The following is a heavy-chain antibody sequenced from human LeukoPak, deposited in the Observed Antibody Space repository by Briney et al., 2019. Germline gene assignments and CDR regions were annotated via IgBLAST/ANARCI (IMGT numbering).Heavy chain of an antibody. CDR1: GFTLRRWS. Sequence: QPGGSLRLSCAASGFTLRRWSLTWVRQAPGKRREGLSYIGSGGTKKFYADSVMGRFTISRDNAKNSLYLQLNSLSAEDTAVSYSAPGWFGEPNFDYWGQGTLVTVSS. CDR2: IGSGGTKK. CDR3: APGWFGEPNFDY. V-gene: IGHV3-48*01. D-gene: IGHD3-10*01. J-gene: IGHJ4*02.